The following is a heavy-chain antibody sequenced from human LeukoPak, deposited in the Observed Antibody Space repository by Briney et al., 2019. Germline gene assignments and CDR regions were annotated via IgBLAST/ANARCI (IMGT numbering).Heavy chain of an antibody. CDR3: ASDLVVVTAIPYDAFDI. CDR1: GFTFSSYS. CDR2: ISSSSSYI. J-gene: IGHJ3*02. Sequence: PGGSLRLSCAASGFTFSSYSMNWVRQAPGKGLEWVSSISSSSSYIYYADSVKGRFTISRDNAKNSLYLQMNSLRAEDTAVYYCASDLVVVTAIPYDAFDIWGQGTMVTVSS. D-gene: IGHD2-21*02. V-gene: IGHV3-21*01.